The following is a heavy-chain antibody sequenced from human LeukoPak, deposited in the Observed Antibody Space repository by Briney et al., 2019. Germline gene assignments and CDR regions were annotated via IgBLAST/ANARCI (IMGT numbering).Heavy chain of an antibody. D-gene: IGHD3-10*01. V-gene: IGHV3-30*02. J-gene: IGHJ4*02. CDR2: VRNDGGDK. CDR3: AKHYYGSGSQKYYFDY. Sequence: GWSLRLSCAASRFIFSDYGMHWVRQAPGKGLEWVTMVRNDGGDKYYADSVRGRFTISRDNSKNTLYLQMNSLRPEDTAVYYCAKHYYGSGSQKYYFDYWGQGTLVTVSS. CDR1: RFIFSDYG.